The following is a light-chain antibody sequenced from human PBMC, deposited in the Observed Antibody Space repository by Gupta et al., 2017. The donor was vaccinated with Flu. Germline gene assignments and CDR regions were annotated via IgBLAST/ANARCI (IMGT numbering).Light chain of an antibody. V-gene: IGLV3-25*02. CDR2: KDS. CDR1: VLPKKY. Sequence: SSELTQPPSVSVSPGQTARITCSGDVLPKKYAYWYQQKPGQAPVLVIYKDSERPSGIPERFSGSSSGTTVTLTISGVQAEDEADYYCQSPDSSGTYWVFGGGTKLTVL. J-gene: IGLJ3*02. CDR3: QSPDSSGTYWV.